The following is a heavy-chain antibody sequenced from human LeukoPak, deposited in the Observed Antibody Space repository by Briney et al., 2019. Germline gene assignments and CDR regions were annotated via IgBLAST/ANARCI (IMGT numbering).Heavy chain of an antibody. V-gene: IGHV3-33*01. CDR3: ARELAGMDV. CDR1: GFTFSNYG. CDR2: IWYDGTNK. Sequence: PGNSLRLSCATSGFTFSNYGMHWVRQAPGKGLEWVAVIWYDGTNKYYADSVKGRFTISRDTSKNTLYLQMNSLTADDTAVYYCARELAGMDVWGQGTTVTVSS. J-gene: IGHJ6*02.